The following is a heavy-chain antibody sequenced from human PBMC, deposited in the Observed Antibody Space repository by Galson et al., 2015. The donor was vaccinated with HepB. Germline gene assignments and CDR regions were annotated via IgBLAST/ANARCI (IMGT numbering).Heavy chain of an antibody. CDR2: INAGNGNT. J-gene: IGHJ4*02. Sequence: SVKVSCKASGYTFTSYAMHWVRQAPGQRLEWMGWINAGNGNTKYSQKFQGRVTITRDTSASTAYMELSSLRSEDTAVYYRARGSRVLLWFGELFPLDYWGQGTLVTVSS. CDR1: GYTFTSYA. V-gene: IGHV1-3*01. D-gene: IGHD3-10*01. CDR3: ARGSRVLLWFGELFPLDY.